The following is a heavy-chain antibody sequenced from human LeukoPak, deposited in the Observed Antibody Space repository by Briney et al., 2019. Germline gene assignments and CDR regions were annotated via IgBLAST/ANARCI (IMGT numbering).Heavy chain of an antibody. Sequence: PGGSLRLSCVASGFTLRSYSMNWVRQAPGKGLEWVSYVSTSSYYIYYADSVKGRFTISRDNSKNTLYLQMNSLRAEDTAIYYCARVLYSGSYNFDAFDIWGQGTMLTVSS. CDR2: VSTSSYYI. CDR3: ARVLYSGSYNFDAFDI. D-gene: IGHD1-26*01. V-gene: IGHV3-21*04. CDR1: GFTLRSYS. J-gene: IGHJ3*02.